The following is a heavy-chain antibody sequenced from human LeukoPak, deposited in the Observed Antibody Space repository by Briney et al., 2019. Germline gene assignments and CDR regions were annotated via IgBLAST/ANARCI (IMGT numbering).Heavy chain of an antibody. V-gene: IGHV4-59*08. CDR3: ARANPNWNPPDY. D-gene: IGHD1-1*01. Sequence: SETLSLTCSVPSDSMTSYFWSWIRQPPGKGLEWIGYVYHSGSTSYNPSLKSRVSISEDTSKNQFSLKLRSVTAADTAVYYCARANPNWNPPDYWGQGTLVTVSS. CDR2: VYHSGST. CDR1: SDSMTSYF. J-gene: IGHJ4*02.